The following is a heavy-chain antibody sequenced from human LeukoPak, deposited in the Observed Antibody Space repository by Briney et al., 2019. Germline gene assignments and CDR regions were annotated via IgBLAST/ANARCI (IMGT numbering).Heavy chain of an antibody. CDR3: AKERFDP. CDR2: IRNDGSNK. J-gene: IGHJ5*02. CDR1: GFTFINYG. Sequence: GGSLRLSCAASGFTFINYGMHWVRQAPGKGLEWVAFIRNDGSNKYYGDSVKGRFTISRDPSKNTVYLQMDSLRPDDTALYYCAKERFDPWGQGTLVIVSS. V-gene: IGHV3-30*02.